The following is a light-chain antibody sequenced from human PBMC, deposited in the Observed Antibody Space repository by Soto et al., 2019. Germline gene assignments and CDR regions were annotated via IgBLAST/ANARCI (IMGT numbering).Light chain of an antibody. CDR2: DAS. Sequence: EIVLTQSPGTLSLSPGERATLSCRASQSVSSSYLAWYQQKPGQAPRLLIYDASSRATGIPDRFSGSGSGTDFTLTISRLEPEDVAVYYCQQYCSSPSFTFGPGTKVDIK. CDR3: QQYCSSPSFT. J-gene: IGKJ3*01. V-gene: IGKV3-20*01. CDR1: QSVSSSY.